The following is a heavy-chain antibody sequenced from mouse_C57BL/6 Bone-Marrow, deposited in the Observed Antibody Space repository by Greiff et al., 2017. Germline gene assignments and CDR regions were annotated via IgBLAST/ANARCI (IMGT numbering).Heavy chain of an antibody. CDR1: GYAFSSYW. V-gene: IGHV1-80*01. J-gene: IGHJ2*01. Sequence: QVQLKESGAELVKPGASVKISCKASGYAFSSYWMNWVKQRPGKGLEWIGQIYPGDGDTNYNGKFKGKATLTADKSSSTAYMQLSSLTSEDSAVYFCARDMGYGYDVDYWGQGTTLTVSS. CDR3: ARDMGYGYDVDY. D-gene: IGHD2-2*01. CDR2: IYPGDGDT.